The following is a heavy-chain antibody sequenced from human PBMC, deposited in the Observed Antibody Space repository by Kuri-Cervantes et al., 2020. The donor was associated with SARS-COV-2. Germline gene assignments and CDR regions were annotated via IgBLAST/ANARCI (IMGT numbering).Heavy chain of an antibody. Sequence: SVKVSCKASGGTFSSYAISWVRQAPGQGLEWMGGIIPIFGTANYAQKFQGRVTITTDESTSTAYMELSSLRSDDTAVYYCARAYLWSGYYTDYYMDVWGKGTTVTVSS. CDR3: ARAYLWSGYYTDYYMDV. V-gene: IGHV1-69*05. CDR2: IIPIFGTA. D-gene: IGHD3-3*01. J-gene: IGHJ6*03. CDR1: GGTFSSYA.